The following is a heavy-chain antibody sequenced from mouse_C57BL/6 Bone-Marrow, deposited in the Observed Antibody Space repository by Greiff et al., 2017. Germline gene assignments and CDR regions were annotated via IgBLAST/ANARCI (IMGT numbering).Heavy chain of an antibody. Sequence: QVQLQQSGAELVRPGTSVSVSCKASGYAFTNYLIEWVKQRPGQGLEWIGVSNPGSGGTNYNEKFKGKATLTADKSSSAAYMQLSNLTSEDSAVYFCARSTAYWGQGTLVTVSA. CDR1: GYAFTNYL. CDR3: ARSTAY. CDR2: SNPGSGGT. J-gene: IGHJ3*01. V-gene: IGHV1-54*01.